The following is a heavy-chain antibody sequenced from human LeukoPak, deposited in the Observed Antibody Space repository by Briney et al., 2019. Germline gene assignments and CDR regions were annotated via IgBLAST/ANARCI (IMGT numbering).Heavy chain of an antibody. V-gene: IGHV4-39*01. CDR3: ARLPVGIPFDP. Sequence: SETLSLTCTVSGGSISSNAYYWGWIRQPPGKGLEWVAAIHYSGTTYYSPSLESRVTTSVDTSTNQFSLKLSSVTAADTAVYYCARLPVGIPFDPWGQGTLVTVSS. D-gene: IGHD1-26*01. J-gene: IGHJ5*02. CDR1: GGSISSNAYY. CDR2: IHYSGTT.